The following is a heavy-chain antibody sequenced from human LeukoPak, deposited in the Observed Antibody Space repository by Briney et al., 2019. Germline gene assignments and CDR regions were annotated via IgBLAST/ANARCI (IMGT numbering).Heavy chain of an antibody. CDR3: ATAPGAADAFDI. V-gene: IGHV1-24*01. J-gene: IGHJ3*02. CDR1: GYTLTELS. D-gene: IGHD7-27*01. CDR2: FDPEDGET. Sequence: ASVKVSCKVPGYTLTELSMHWVRQAPGKGLEWMGGFDPEDGETIYAQKFQGRVTMTEDTSTDTAYMELSSLRSEDTAVYYCATAPGAADAFDIWGQGTMVTVSS.